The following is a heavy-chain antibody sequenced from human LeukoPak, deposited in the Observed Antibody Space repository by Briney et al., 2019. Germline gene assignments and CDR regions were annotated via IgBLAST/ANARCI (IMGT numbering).Heavy chain of an antibody. CDR3: ARQRRQLDY. J-gene: IGHJ4*02. D-gene: IGHD5-18*01. CDR1: GGSISSYY. CDR2: IYYSGST. Sequence: PSETLSLTCTVSGGSISSYYWSWIRQPPGKGLEWIGYIYYSGSTNYNPSLKSRVTISVDTSKNQFSLKLSSVTAADTAVCYCARQRRQLDYWGQGTLVTVSS. V-gene: IGHV4-59*08.